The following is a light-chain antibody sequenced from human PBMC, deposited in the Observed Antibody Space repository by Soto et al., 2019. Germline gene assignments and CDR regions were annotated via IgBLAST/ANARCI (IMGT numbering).Light chain of an antibody. CDR3: MQALQTPYT. CDR2: LGS. J-gene: IGKJ2*01. Sequence: DMVMTQSPLSLPVTPGGPASISCRSSQSLLHSNGYNYLDWYLQKPGQSPQLLIFLGSNRASGVPDRFSGSGSGTDFTLKISRVEAEDVGVYYCMQALQTPYTFGLGTKLEIK. CDR1: QSLLHSNGYNY. V-gene: IGKV2-28*01.